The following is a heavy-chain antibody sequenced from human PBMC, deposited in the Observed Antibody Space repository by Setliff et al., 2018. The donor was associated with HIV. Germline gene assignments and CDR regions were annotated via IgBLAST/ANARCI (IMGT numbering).Heavy chain of an antibody. CDR1: GSSISSNSY. D-gene: IGHD2-8*02. CDR3: ARDTGVNVAPDGRGYHTFDF. J-gene: IGHJ3*01. CDR2: IYHRGGT. V-gene: IGHV4-38-2*02. Sequence: SETLSLTCSVSGSSISSNSYWWAWIRQPPGRGLEYIGTIYHRGGTFNNPSLKSRVVMSVDTSKNQFSLKLTSVTAADTATYYCARDTGVNVAPDGRGYHTFDFWGRGTMVTVSS.